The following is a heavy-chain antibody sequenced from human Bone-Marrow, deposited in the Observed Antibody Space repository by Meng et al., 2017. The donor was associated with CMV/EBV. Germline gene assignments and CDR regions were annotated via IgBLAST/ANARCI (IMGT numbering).Heavy chain of an antibody. Sequence: GEALKISCAASGFTFSSYEMNWVRQAPGKGLERVSYISSSGSTRYYADSVKGRFTISRDNAKNSLYLQMNSLRAEDTAVYYCAITNTPPFDYWGQGTLVTVSS. J-gene: IGHJ4*02. CDR3: AITNTPPFDY. CDR1: GFTFSSYE. D-gene: IGHD4-11*01. V-gene: IGHV3-48*03. CDR2: ISSSGSTR.